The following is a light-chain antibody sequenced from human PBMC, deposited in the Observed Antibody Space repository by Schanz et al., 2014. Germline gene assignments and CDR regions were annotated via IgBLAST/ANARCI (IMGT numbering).Light chain of an antibody. V-gene: IGKV3-20*01. CDR1: QSVSSSY. CDR3: QQYHKWPLT. Sequence: EIVLTQSPGTLSLSPGERATLSCRASQSVSSSYLAWYQQKPGQAPRLLIYGASSRATGIPDRFSGSGSGTVFTLTISSLQSEDFAVYYCQQYHKWPLTFGQGTKVEIK. J-gene: IGKJ1*01. CDR2: GAS.